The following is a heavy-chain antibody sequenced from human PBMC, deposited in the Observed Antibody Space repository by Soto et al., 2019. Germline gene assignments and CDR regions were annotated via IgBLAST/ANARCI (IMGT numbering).Heavy chain of an antibody. V-gene: IGHV3-7*01. CDR2: IKQDGSET. D-gene: IGHD5-12*01. CDR3: AREGRWLQFSFGY. CDR1: GFTISNYW. J-gene: IGHJ4*02. Sequence: QPGGSLRLSCVGSGFTISNYWMSWVRQAPEKGLEWLANIKQDGSETYYVDSVKGRFTISRDNAKNSLYLQMNSLRAEDTAVYYCAREGRWLQFSFGYWGQGTLVTVSS.